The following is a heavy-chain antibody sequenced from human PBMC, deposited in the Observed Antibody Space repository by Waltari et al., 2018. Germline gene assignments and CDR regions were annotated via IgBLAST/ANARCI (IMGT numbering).Heavy chain of an antibody. CDR1: GFTFSNNW. CDR3: TRGGDDSSWYWRN. D-gene: IGHD6-13*01. CDR2: INQDGSEK. J-gene: IGHJ4*02. V-gene: IGHV3-7*01. Sequence: EVQLVASGGGLVQPGGSLSLPCAAAGFTFSNNWMTWVRQAPGKGLEWVANINQDGSEKYSVESVKGRFTISRDNAKNSLYLQLNSLRADDTAVYYCTRGGDDSSWYWRNWGQGTLVTVSS.